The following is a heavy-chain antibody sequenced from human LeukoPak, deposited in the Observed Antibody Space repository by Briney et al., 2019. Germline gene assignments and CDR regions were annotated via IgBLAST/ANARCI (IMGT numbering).Heavy chain of an antibody. V-gene: IGHV1-18*01. CDR2: ISAYNGNT. D-gene: IGHD6-19*01. CDR3: ARDLRRYSSGCGY. CDR1: GFTFNSYG. J-gene: IGHJ4*02. Sequence: GASVRVFCKASGFTFNSYGIRWVRQAPGQGLEGVGWISAYNGNTNYAQKLQGRVTMTTDTSTSTAYMELRSLRSDDTAVYYCARDLRRYSSGCGYWGQGTLVTVSS.